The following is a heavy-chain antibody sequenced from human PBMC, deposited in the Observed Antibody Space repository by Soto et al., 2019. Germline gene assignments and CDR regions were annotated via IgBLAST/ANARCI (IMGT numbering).Heavy chain of an antibody. J-gene: IGHJ5*02. CDR3: ARHSLALRKNNWFDT. CDR1: GDSIISSDFY. V-gene: IGHV4-39*01. CDR2: IFYLGSS. Sequence: SETLSLTCTVSGDSIISSDFYWGWVRQPPGKGLEWIGSIFYLGSSYYNPSLKSRVTMSVDTSKNQFSLRLRSVTAADTDLYFCARHSLALRKNNWFDTWGQAIMVS. D-gene: IGHD3-3*02.